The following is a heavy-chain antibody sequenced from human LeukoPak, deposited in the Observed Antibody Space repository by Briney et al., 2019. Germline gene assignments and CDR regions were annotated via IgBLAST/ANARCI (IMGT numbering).Heavy chain of an antibody. V-gene: IGHV3-15*01. CDR2: IKSKTDGGTT. D-gene: IGHD3-16*02. CDR3: TTAVTFGGVIVIPHGY. Sequence: GGSLRLSCAASGFTFSNAWMSWVRQAPGKGLEWVGRIKSKTDGGTTDYAAPVKGRFTISRDDSKNTLYLQMNSLKTEDTAVYYCTTAVTFGGVIVIPHGYWGQGTLVTVSS. CDR1: GFTFSNAW. J-gene: IGHJ4*02.